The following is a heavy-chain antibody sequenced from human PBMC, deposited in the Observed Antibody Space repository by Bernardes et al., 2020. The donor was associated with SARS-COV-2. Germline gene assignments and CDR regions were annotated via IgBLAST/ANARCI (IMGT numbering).Heavy chain of an antibody. CDR2: MNPNSGNT. J-gene: IGHJ3*01. CDR3: ARIPSLGYCSSANCPNAFDV. CDR1: GYTFTSYD. Sequence: ASVKVSCKASGYTFTSYDINWVRQATGQGLEWMGWMNPNSGNTGYAQKFQGRVTMTRNTSISTAYMELSSLRSEDTAIYYCARIPSLGYCSSANCPNAFDVWGKGTMVTVSS. V-gene: IGHV1-8*01. D-gene: IGHD2-2*01.